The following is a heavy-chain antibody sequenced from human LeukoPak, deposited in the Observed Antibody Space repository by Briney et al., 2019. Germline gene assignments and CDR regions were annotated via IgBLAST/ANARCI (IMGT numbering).Heavy chain of an antibody. CDR1: GGSFSGYY. V-gene: IGHV4-34*01. D-gene: IGHD6-25*01. Sequence: SETLSLTCAVYGGSFSGYYWSWIRQPSGKGLEWIGEINHSGSTNYNPSLKSRVTISVDTSKNQFSLKLSSVTAADTAVYYCARGRRGYPGYWGQGTLVTVSS. CDR2: INHSGST. CDR3: ARGRRGYPGY. J-gene: IGHJ4*02.